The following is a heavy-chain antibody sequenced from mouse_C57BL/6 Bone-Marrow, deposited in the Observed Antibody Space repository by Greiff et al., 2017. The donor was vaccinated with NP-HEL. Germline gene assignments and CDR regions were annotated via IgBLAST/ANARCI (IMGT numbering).Heavy chain of an antibody. D-gene: IGHD2-1*01. CDR1: GYSITSGYD. CDR3: ARGGGKIFDY. V-gene: IGHV3-1*01. Sequence: DVQLQESGPGMVKPSQSLSLTCTVTGYSITSGYDWHWIRHFPGNKLEWMGYISYSGSTNYNPSLKSRISITHDTSKNHFFLKLNSVTTEDTATYYCARGGGKIFDYWGQGTTLTVSS. CDR2: ISYSGST. J-gene: IGHJ2*01.